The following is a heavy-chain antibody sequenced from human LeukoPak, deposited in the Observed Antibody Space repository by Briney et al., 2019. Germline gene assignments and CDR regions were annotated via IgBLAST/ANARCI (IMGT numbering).Heavy chain of an antibody. CDR2: INPGGGNT. V-gene: IGHV1-46*01. CDR3: ARSRDARLNFDY. CDR1: GYTFARYY. J-gene: IGHJ4*02. Sequence: GASVKVSCKASGYTFARYYIHWVRQAPGQRLEWMGIINPGGGNTNYAQKFQGRVTVTRDTSTTTVYLELSSLRSEDTAVYYCARSRDARLNFDYWGQGTLVTVSS.